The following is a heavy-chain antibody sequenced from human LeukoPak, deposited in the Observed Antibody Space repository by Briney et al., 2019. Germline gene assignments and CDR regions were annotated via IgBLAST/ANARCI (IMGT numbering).Heavy chain of an antibody. Sequence: PSETLSLTCAVYGGSFSGYYWSWIRQPPGKGLEWIGEINHSGSTNYNPSLKSRVTISVDTSKNQFSLKPSSVTAADTAVYYCARVKRRYCSGGSCYSGRSAFDIWGQGTIVTVSS. CDR1: GGSFSGYY. D-gene: IGHD2-15*01. J-gene: IGHJ3*02. CDR2: INHSGST. V-gene: IGHV4-34*01. CDR3: ARVKRRYCSGGSCYSGRSAFDI.